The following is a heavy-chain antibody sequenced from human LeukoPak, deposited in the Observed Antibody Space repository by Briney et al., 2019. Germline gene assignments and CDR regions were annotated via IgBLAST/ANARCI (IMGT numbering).Heavy chain of an antibody. J-gene: IGHJ5*02. CDR2: IYTSGTT. V-gene: IGHV4-4*07. CDR1: GGSISNYY. CDR3: AGTTMTTTWFDP. Sequence: SETLSLTCSVSGGSISNYYWSWLRQPAGKGLEWLGRIYTSGTTNYNPSLKSRVTMSGDTAKNQLTLQLSSVTAADTAVYYCAGTTMTTTWFDPWGQGTLVTVSS. D-gene: IGHD4-17*01.